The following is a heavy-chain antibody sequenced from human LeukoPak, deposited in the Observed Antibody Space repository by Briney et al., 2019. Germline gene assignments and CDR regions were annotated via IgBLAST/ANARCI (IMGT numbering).Heavy chain of an antibody. Sequence: PGWSLRLSCAASGFTFIDYYMSWLRRAPGKGLEGVSYISSSGSTIYYADSVKGRFTISRDNAKNSLYLQMNSLRAEDTAVYYCARYYSSGYYSNYWGQGTLVTVSS. J-gene: IGHJ4*02. CDR2: ISSSGSTI. V-gene: IGHV3-11*01. CDR1: GFTFIDYY. CDR3: ARYYSSGYYSNY. D-gene: IGHD3-22*01.